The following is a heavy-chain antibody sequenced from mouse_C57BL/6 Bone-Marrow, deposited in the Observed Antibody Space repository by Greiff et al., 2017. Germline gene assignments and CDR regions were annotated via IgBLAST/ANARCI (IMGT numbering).Heavy chain of an antibody. CDR3: ARMGYYGRGGVYAMDY. Sequence: QVTLKVSGPGILQPSQTLSLTCSFSGFSLSTFGMGVGWIRQPSGKGLEWLAHIWWDDDKYYNPALKSRLTISKDTSKNQVFLKIDNVDTADTATYYCARMGYYGRGGVYAMDYWGQGTSVTVSS. J-gene: IGHJ4*01. V-gene: IGHV8-8*01. CDR2: IWWDDDK. CDR1: GFSLSTFGMG. D-gene: IGHD1-1*01.